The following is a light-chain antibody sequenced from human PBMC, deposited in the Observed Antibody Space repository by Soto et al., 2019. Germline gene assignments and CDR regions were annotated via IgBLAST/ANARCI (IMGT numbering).Light chain of an antibody. J-gene: IGKJ1*01. CDR1: QSVSTN. V-gene: IGKV3-15*01. Sequence: ETIMTQSPATQSWSTAKRAILFFXASQSVSTNLAWYQQRPGQTPRLLIYGASTRATGVPARFSGSGSGTEFTHNISSLQSEDFAVYFCQQTNKWPWTFGPGTKVDIK. CDR3: QQTNKWPWT. CDR2: GAS.